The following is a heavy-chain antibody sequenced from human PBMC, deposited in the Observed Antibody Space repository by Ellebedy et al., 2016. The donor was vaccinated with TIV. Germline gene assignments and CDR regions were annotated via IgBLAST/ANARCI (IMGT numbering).Heavy chain of an antibody. CDR2: IFYSGDT. CDR3: ARFDYDVEGYYGLDV. V-gene: IGHV4-59*01. Sequence: SETLSLXXTASGGSISKFSWTWIRQPPGKGLEWMAYIFYSGDTNYNPSLKSRVSMSVDTSTSQLSLTLTSVTAADTGVYYCARFDYDVEGYYGLDVWGQGTTVTVSS. D-gene: IGHD3-16*01. J-gene: IGHJ6*02. CDR1: GGSISKFS.